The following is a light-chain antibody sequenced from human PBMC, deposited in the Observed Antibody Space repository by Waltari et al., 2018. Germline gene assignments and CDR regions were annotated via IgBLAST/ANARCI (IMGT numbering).Light chain of an antibody. J-gene: IGLJ2*01. Sequence: SALTQPPSASGSPGQSVTISCTGTSSDVGGFAYVSWYQQHPGKVPRLMIYEVSKRPSGVPDRFSGSKSGNTASLTVSGLQVEDEADYYCSSFAGSSQMLFGGGTKLTVL. CDR1: SSDVGGFAY. CDR2: EVS. V-gene: IGLV2-8*01. CDR3: SSFAGSSQML.